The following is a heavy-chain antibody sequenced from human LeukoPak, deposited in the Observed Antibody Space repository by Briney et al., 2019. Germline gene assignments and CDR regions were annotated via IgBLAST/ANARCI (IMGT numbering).Heavy chain of an antibody. Sequence: PGGSLRLSCAASGFTFSSYSMNWVRQAPEKGLEWVSSISSSSSYIYYADSVKGRFTISRDNAKNSLYLQMNSLRAEDTAVYYCARSWSGDLYYFDYWGQGTLVTVSS. D-gene: IGHD3-10*01. CDR3: ARSWSGDLYYFDY. CDR1: GFTFSSYS. CDR2: ISSSSSYI. J-gene: IGHJ4*02. V-gene: IGHV3-21*01.